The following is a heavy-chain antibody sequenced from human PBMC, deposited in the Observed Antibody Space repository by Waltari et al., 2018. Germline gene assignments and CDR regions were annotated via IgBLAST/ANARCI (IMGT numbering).Heavy chain of an antibody. CDR3: ASPSTDYYDSSGYPFDY. Sequence: QLQLQESGPGLVKPSETLSLTCTVSGGSISSSSYYWGWIRQPPGKGLEWIGSIYYSGSTYHNPSLKSRVTISVDTSKNQFSLKLSSVTAADTAVYYCASPSTDYYDSSGYPFDYWGQGTLVTVSS. J-gene: IGHJ4*02. CDR1: GGSISSSSYY. V-gene: IGHV4-39*07. CDR2: IYYSGST. D-gene: IGHD3-22*01.